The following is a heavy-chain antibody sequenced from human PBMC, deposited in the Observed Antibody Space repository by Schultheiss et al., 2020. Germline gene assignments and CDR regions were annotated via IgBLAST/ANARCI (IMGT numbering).Heavy chain of an antibody. CDR2: ISYDGNKE. CDR3: ARIEKSIAALAGYYYYGMDV. Sequence: GGSLRLSCEVSGFTFSSYGMHWVRQAPGKGLEWVAIISYDGNKEYYVDSVKGRFTISRDNSKNTLYLQMNSLRAEDTAVYYCARIEKSIAALAGYYYYGMDVWGQGTTVNVYS. V-gene: IGHV3-30*03. CDR1: GFTFSSYG. D-gene: IGHD6-6*01. J-gene: IGHJ6*02.